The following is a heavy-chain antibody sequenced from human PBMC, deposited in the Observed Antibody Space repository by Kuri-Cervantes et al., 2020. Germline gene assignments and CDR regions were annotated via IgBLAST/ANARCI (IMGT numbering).Heavy chain of an antibody. D-gene: IGHD2-2*01. Sequence: GGSLRLSCAASGFTFSSYAMSWVRQAPGKGLEWVSAISGSGGSTYYADSVKGRFTISRDNSKNTLYLQMNSRKTEDTAVYYCTTAVLKYQRKNYYYYGMDVWGQGTTVTVSS. CDR3: TTAVLKYQRKNYYYYGMDV. J-gene: IGHJ6*02. CDR2: ISGSGGST. V-gene: IGHV3-23*01. CDR1: GFTFSSYA.